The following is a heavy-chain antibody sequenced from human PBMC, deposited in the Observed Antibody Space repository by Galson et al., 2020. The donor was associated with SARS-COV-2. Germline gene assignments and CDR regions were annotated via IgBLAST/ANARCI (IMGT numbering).Heavy chain of an antibody. D-gene: IGHD2-2*01. CDR1: GFTFSSYG. J-gene: IGHJ4*02. Sequence: GESLKISCAASGFTFSSYGMHWVRQAPGKGLEWVAFIRYDGSNKYYADSVKGRFTISRDNSKNTLYLQMNSLRAEDTAVYYCANEKYCSSTSCYYFDYWGQGTLVTVSS. CDR3: ANEKYCSSTSCYYFDY. CDR2: IRYDGSNK. V-gene: IGHV3-30*02.